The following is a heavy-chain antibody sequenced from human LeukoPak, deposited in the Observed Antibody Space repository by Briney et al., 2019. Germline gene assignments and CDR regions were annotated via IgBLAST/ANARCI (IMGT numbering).Heavy chain of an antibody. D-gene: IGHD4-17*01. CDR1: GGSISSYY. CDR3: ARDHGDYSQSGDAFDI. Sequence: SETLSLTCTVSGGSISSYYWSWIRQPPVKGLEWIGYIYYSGSTNCNPSLKSRVTISVDTSKNQFSLKLSSVTAADTAVYYCARDHGDYSQSGDAFDIWGQGTMVTVSS. CDR2: IYYSGST. J-gene: IGHJ3*02. V-gene: IGHV4-59*01.